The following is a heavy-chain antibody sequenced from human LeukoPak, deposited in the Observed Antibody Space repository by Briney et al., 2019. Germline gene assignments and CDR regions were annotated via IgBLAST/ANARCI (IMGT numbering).Heavy chain of an antibody. CDR3: ARPSPSGDGYNPPDY. J-gene: IGHJ4*02. D-gene: IGHD5-24*01. CDR1: GFNFDNYA. V-gene: IGHV3-30*04. Sequence: GGSLRLSYVASGFNFDNYAMHWVRQPLGKGLEWVAVISHDERTKYYADSMKGRITISRDNSKNTVFLQMNNLRTEDTAVYFCARPSPSGDGYNPPDYWGQGTLVTVSS. CDR2: ISHDERTK.